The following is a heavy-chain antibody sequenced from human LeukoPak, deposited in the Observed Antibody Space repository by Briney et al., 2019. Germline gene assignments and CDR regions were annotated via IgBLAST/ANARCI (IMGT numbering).Heavy chain of an antibody. CDR1: GFTFDEHA. CDR3: AKIDYGGSD. V-gene: IGHV3-9*01. J-gene: IGHJ4*02. Sequence: GGSLRLSCAASGFTFDEHAMHWVRQAPGKGLEWVSGISWNSVSIDYADSVKGRFTISRDNAKNSLFLQMNSLRPEDTALYYCAKIDYGGSDWGQGTLVTVSS. D-gene: IGHD4-23*01. CDR2: ISWNSVSI.